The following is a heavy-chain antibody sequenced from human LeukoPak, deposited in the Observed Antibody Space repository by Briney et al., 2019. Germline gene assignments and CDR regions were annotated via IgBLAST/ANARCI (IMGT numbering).Heavy chain of an antibody. CDR3: ARDELWFGDQMDY. J-gene: IGHJ4*02. Sequence: GGSLRLSCAVSGFTFSNYAMHWVRQAPGKGLEWVAIISYDGSNRYYGDSVKGRFTISRDNSKNTLYLQMNSLRTEDTAVYYCARDELWFGDQMDYWGQGTLVTVSS. CDR1: GFTFSNYA. D-gene: IGHD3-10*01. V-gene: IGHV3-30*04. CDR2: ISYDGSNR.